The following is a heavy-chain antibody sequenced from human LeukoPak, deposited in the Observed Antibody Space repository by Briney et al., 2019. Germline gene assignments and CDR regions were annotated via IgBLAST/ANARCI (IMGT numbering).Heavy chain of an antibody. CDR3: ARGSGTHYYFDY. V-gene: IGHV3-53*01. CDR1: GISVSSNY. J-gene: IGHJ4*02. D-gene: IGHD6-13*01. Sequence: GGSLRLSCAASGISVSSNYMSWVRQAPGKGLEWVSVIYSGGSTYYSDSVKGRFTISRDNSKNTLYLQMNSLRVEDTAVYSCARGSGTHYYFDYWGQGTLVTVSS. CDR2: IYSGGST.